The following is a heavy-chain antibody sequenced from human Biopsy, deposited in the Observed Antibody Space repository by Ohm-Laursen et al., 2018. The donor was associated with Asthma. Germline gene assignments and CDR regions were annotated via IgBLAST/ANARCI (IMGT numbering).Heavy chain of an antibody. J-gene: IGHJ3*02. Sequence: SETLSLTCGVYPGSFSGFFWTWIRQSPGKGLEWIGETNERGVTNNNPSLKSRVIISIDTYWNRVSLKLTSVTAADTAVYYCARQKLVAAEGPFDMWGQGTMVIVSS. CDR2: TNERGVT. D-gene: IGHD1-26*01. CDR3: ARQKLVAAEGPFDM. V-gene: IGHV4-34*01. CDR1: PGSFSGFF.